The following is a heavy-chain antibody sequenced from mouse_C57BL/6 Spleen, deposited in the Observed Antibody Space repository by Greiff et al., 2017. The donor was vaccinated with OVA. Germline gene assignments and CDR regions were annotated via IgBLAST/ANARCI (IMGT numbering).Heavy chain of an antibody. J-gene: IGHJ3*01. Sequence: VQLQQPGAELVKPGASVKLSCKASGYTFTSYWMQWVKQRPGQGLEWIGEIDPSDSYTNYNQKFKGKATLTVDTSSSTAYMQLSSLTSEDSAVYYGARGPYSSGYAWFAYWGQGTLVTVSA. V-gene: IGHV1-50*01. CDR3: ARGPYSSGYAWFAY. CDR1: GYTFTSYW. CDR2: IDPSDSYT. D-gene: IGHD3-2*02.